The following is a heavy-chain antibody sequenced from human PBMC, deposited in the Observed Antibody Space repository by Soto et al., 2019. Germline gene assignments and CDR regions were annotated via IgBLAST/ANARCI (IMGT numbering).Heavy chain of an antibody. D-gene: IGHD3-22*01. CDR3: AIYDSSGSRGFQH. Sequence: SETLSLTCTVSGGSISSRVYYWSWNRQHPGKGLEWIGYIFYSGSTYYNPSLKSRVTISVDTSKSQFSLKLSSVTAADTAVYYCAIYDSSGSRGFQHWGQGTLVTVSS. J-gene: IGHJ1*01. CDR2: IFYSGST. CDR1: GGSISSRVYY. V-gene: IGHV4-31*03.